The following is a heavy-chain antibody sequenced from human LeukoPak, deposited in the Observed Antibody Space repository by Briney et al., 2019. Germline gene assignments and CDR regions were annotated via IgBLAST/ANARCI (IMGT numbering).Heavy chain of an antibody. D-gene: IGHD2-2*01. CDR1: GGTFSSYA. CDR2: IIPIFGTA. Sequence: ASVKVSCKASGGTFSSYAISWVRQASGQGLEWMGGIIPIFGTANYAQKFQGRVTITADESTSTAYMELSSLRSEDTAVYYCAREDCSSTSCYSYYYYYGMDVWGQGTTVTVSS. CDR3: AREDCSSTSCYSYYYYYGMDV. J-gene: IGHJ6*02. V-gene: IGHV1-69*13.